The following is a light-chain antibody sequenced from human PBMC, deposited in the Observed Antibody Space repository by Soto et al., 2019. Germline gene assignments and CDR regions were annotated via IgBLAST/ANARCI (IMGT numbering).Light chain of an antibody. CDR1: QSVSSSY. Sequence: EIVLTQSPGTLSLSPGERATLSCRASQSVSSSYLAWYQQKPGQAPRLLIYGASSKATGIPDRFSGSGSGTDFPLTISRLEPEDFAVYYCQQYGSSPLWTFGQGTKLEIK. V-gene: IGKV3-20*01. J-gene: IGKJ1*01. CDR2: GAS. CDR3: QQYGSSPLWT.